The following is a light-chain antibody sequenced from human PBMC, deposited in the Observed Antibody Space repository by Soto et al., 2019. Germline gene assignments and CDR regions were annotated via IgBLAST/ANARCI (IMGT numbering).Light chain of an antibody. J-gene: IGLJ1*01. CDR3: QTGDTGTYV. CDR1: SGHSSYA. Sequence: QPVLTQSPSASASLGASVKLTCNLSSGHSSYAIAGHQQQPEKGPRYLMKVNSDGSHNKGDGIPDRFSGSTSGAERYLTISSLQSEDEADYYCQTGDTGTYVFGTGTKVTVL. V-gene: IGLV4-69*01. CDR2: VNSDGSH.